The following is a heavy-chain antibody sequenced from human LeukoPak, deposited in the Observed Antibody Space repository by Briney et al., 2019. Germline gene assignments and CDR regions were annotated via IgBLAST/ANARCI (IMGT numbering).Heavy chain of an antibody. J-gene: IGHJ4*02. Sequence: TGGSLRLSCAASGFTFSSYAMHWVRQAPGKGLEWVAVISYDGSNKYYADSVKGRFTISRDNSKNTLYLQMNSLRAEDTAVYYCARGRGIQLWLSDYWGQGTLVTVSS. CDR3: ARGRGIQLWLSDY. V-gene: IGHV3-30*04. CDR1: GFTFSSYA. D-gene: IGHD5-18*01. CDR2: ISYDGSNK.